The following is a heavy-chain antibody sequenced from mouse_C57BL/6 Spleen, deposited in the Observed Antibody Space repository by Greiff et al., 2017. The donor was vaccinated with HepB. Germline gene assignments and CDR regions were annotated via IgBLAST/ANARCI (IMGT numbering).Heavy chain of an antibody. Sequence: VQLQQSGAELVKPGASVKISCKASGYAFSSYWMNWVKQRPGKGLEWIGKIYPGDGDTNYNGKFKGKATLTADKSSSTAYMQLSSLNSEDSAVYFWARGPYGSSYEGDAMDYWGQGTSVTVSS. CDR1: GYAFSSYW. D-gene: IGHD1-1*01. CDR2: IYPGDGDT. J-gene: IGHJ4*01. CDR3: ARGPYGSSYEGDAMDY. V-gene: IGHV1-80*01.